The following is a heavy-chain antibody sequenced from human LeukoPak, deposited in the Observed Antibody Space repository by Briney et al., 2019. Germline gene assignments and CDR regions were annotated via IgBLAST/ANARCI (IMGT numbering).Heavy chain of an antibody. V-gene: IGHV4-31*03. D-gene: IGHD3-16*01. J-gene: IGHJ5*02. Sequence: SETQSLTCTVSGGSISSGGFYWSWIRQHPGKGLEWIGTMYYSGSTYYNPSLKSRVTILVDTSKNQFSLKLSSVTAADTAVYYCARVSYVVWWFDPWGQGTLVTVSS. CDR2: MYYSGST. CDR3: ARVSYVVWWFDP. CDR1: GGSISSGGFY.